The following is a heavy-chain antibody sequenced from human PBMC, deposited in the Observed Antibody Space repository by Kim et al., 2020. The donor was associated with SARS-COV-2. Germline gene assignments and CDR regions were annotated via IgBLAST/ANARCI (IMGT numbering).Heavy chain of an antibody. J-gene: IGHJ4*02. CDR3: ARDFLDKAFDY. Sequence: YADPVKGRFSISRDNAKTSLYLQMDGLRVEDTAIYYCARDFLDKAFDYWGQGTLVTVSS. V-gene: IGHV3-48*03. D-gene: IGHD3-9*01.